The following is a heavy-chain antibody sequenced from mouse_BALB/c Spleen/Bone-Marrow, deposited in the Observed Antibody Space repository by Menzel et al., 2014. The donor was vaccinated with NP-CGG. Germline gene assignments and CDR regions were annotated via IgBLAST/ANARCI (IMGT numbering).Heavy chain of an antibody. D-gene: IGHD2-2*01. J-gene: IGHJ2*01. CDR3: ASYVYGYYFDY. V-gene: IGHV14-3*02. CDR1: GFNIKDTY. Sequence: DVKLQESGAELVKPGASVKLSCTASGFNIKDTYMHWVKQRPEQGLEWIGRIDPANGSTKYDPKFQGKASITADTSSNTAYLQLSSLTSEDTAVYYCASYVYGYYFDYWGQGTTLTVSS. CDR2: IDPANGST.